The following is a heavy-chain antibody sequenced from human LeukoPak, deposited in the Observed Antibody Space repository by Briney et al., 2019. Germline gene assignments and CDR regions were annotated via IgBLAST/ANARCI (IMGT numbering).Heavy chain of an antibody. V-gene: IGHV3-7*03. CDR3: MSGDYVDY. J-gene: IGHJ4*02. Sequence: GGSLRLSCAASGFTFSTYWMNWVRQAPGQGLEWLANINQDGNDKYYVDSVRGRFTISRDNAKRSLYLQMSSLRAEDTAVYFCMSGDYVDYWGQGTLVTVSS. CDR1: GFTFSTYW. CDR2: INQDGNDK.